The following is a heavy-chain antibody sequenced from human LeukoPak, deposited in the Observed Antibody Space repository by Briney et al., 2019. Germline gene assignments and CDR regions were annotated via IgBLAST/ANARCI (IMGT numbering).Heavy chain of an antibody. CDR1: GYTFTGYY. Sequence: ASVTVTCKASGYTFTGYYMHWVRQPPGQGLEWMGWINPNSGGTNYAQKFQGRVTMTRDTSISTAYMELSRLRSDDTAVYYCARTRSGSYLFGYWGQGTLVTVSS. D-gene: IGHD1-26*01. CDR2: INPNSGGT. CDR3: ARTRSGSYLFGY. V-gene: IGHV1-2*02. J-gene: IGHJ4*02.